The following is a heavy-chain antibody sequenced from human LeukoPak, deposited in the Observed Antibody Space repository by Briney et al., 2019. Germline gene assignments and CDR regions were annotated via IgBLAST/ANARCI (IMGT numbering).Heavy chain of an antibody. J-gene: IGHJ4*02. CDR1: GYTFTDYA. CDR3: ERGMRYSSSWHEFAY. Sequence: ASVKVSCKPSGYTFTDYAIHWVRQAPGQRLEWMGCINAGNGNTKYSQKFQGRVTMTRDTSTSTVYMELSSLSSEDTAVYYCERGMRYSSSWHEFAYWGQGTLVTVSS. CDR2: INAGNGNT. D-gene: IGHD6-13*01. V-gene: IGHV1-3*01.